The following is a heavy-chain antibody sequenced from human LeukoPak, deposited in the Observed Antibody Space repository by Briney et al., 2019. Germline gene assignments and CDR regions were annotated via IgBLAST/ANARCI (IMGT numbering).Heavy chain of an antibody. CDR2: IYHSGST. CDR1: GGSISSSNW. V-gene: IGHV4-4*02. D-gene: IGHD4-23*01. Sequence: SETLSLTCAVSGGSISSSNWWSWVRQPPGKGLEWIGYIYHSGSTYYNPSLKSRVTISVDRSKNQFSLKLSSVTAADTAVYYCARDSGNSGFFAYWGQGTLVTVSS. J-gene: IGHJ4*02. CDR3: ARDSGNSGFFAY.